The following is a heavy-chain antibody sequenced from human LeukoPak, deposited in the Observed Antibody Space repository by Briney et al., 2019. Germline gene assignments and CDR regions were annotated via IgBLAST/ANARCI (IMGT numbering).Heavy chain of an antibody. V-gene: IGHV3-15*01. CDR1: GFTFSNAW. Sequence: GGSSRLSCAASGFTFSNAWMSWVRQAPGKGLEWVGRINSKTDGGTTDYAAPVKGRFTISRDDSKNTLYLQMNSLKTEDTAVYYCTTTARWGQGTLVTVSS. J-gene: IGHJ4*02. CDR2: INSKTDGGTT. CDR3: TTTAR.